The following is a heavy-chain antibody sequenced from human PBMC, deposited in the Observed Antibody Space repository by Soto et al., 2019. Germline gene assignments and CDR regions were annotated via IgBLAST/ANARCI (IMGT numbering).Heavy chain of an antibody. V-gene: IGHV1-18*03. CDR2: ISAYTDDP. D-gene: IGHD2-2*01. J-gene: IGHJ5*02. CDR1: GNTFTNFG. Sequence: QGRLVQSGAEVKKPGASVKVSCTASGNTFTNFGVTWVRQAPGQGLEWMGWISAYTDDPNYAQKFQGRVTMTIDTSTSTVYLDLRSLTSDDMAVYYCARVIPGAEAWFDPWGQGTLVTVSS. CDR3: ARVIPGAEAWFDP.